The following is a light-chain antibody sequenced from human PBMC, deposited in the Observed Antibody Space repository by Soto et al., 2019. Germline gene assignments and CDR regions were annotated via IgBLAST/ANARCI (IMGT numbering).Light chain of an antibody. J-gene: IGKJ4*01. V-gene: IGKV1-39*01. Sequence: DIQMTQSPSYLLASVGDRVTLTCRASQSISTFLNWYQQQTGKAPKLLIYSATSLETGVSSRFSAFASATYFTLTISNVQPEDAATYFCQQSHSTPLNFGGGTKLQI. CDR2: SAT. CDR3: QQSHSTPLN. CDR1: QSISTF.